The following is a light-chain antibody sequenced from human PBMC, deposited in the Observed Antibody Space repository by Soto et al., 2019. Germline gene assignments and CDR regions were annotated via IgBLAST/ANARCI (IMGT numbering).Light chain of an antibody. CDR2: EVN. CDR1: TSDIGTYNY. J-gene: IGLJ1*01. Sequence: QSALTQPASVSGSPGQSITVSCTGTTSDIGTYNYVSWYQQHPGKAPKLIIYEVNNRPSGVSNRFSGSKSANTASLTISGPQAEDEADYYCASFTTSSTRVFGTGTKLTVL. V-gene: IGLV2-14*01. CDR3: ASFTTSSTRV.